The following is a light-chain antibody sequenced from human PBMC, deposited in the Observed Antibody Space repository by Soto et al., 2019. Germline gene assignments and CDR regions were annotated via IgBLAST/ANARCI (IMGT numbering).Light chain of an antibody. CDR2: DVS. V-gene: IGLV2-14*03. CDR3: GSYTSTSTLGL. Sequence: QSALTQPASVSGSPGHSITISCTGTSSDVGGYDCVSWYQQYPGKAPKLIIYDVSNRPSGVSNRFSGSKSGYTASLTISGLQPEDEADYYCGSYTSTSTLGLFGGGTKLTVL. CDR1: SSDVGGYDC. J-gene: IGLJ2*01.